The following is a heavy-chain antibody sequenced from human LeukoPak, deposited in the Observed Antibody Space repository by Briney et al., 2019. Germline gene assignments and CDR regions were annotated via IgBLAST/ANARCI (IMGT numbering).Heavy chain of an antibody. V-gene: IGHV3-48*03. D-gene: IGHD3-22*01. Sequence: GGSLRLSCAASGFTFSSYEMNWVRQAPGKGLEWVSYISSSGSTTYYADSVKGRFTISRDNAKNSLYLQMNSLKTEDTAVYYCTRRYNYDSSGYYYVRDAFDIWGQGTMVTVSS. CDR3: TRRYNYDSSGYYYVRDAFDI. CDR2: ISSSGSTT. J-gene: IGHJ3*02. CDR1: GFTFSSYE.